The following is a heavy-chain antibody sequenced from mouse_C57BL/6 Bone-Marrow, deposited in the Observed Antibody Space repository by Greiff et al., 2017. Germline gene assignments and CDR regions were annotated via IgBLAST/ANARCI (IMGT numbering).Heavy chain of an antibody. J-gene: IGHJ2*01. CDR1: GFTFSSYG. CDR2: ISSGGSYT. V-gene: IGHV5-6*01. D-gene: IGHD2-1*01. CDR3: ARQGYGNNPYYFDY. Sequence: EVQLKESGGDLVKPGGSLKLSCAASGFTFSSYGMSWVRQTPDKRLEWVATISSGGSYTYYPDSVKGRFTISRDNAKNTLYLQMSSLKSEDTALYCCARQGYGNNPYYFDYWGQGTTLTVSS.